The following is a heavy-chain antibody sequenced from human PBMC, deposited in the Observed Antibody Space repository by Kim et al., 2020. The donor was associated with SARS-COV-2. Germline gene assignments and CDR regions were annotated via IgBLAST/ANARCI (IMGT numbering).Heavy chain of an antibody. CDR1: GYTFTSYG. J-gene: IGHJ4*02. D-gene: IGHD3-22*01. Sequence: ASVKVSCKASGYTFTSYGISWVRQAPGQGLEWMGWISAYNGNTNYAQKLQGRVTMTTDTSTSTAYMELRSLRSDDTAVYYCARESYYDSSGYYIKIVDYWGQGTLVTVSS. V-gene: IGHV1-18*01. CDR3: ARESYYDSSGYYIKIVDY. CDR2: ISAYNGNT.